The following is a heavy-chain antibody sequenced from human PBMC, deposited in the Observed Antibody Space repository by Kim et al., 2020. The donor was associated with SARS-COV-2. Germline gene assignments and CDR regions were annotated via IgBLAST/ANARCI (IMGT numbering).Heavy chain of an antibody. CDR3: ARRGGTTGGNWFDP. V-gene: IGHV3-21*01. Sequence: GGSLRLSCAASGFTFSSYSMNWVRQAPGKGLEWVSSISSSSSYIYYADSVKGRFTISRDNAKNSLYLQMNSLRAEDTAVYYCARRGGTTGGNWFDPWGQGTLVTVSS. CDR1: GFTFSSYS. CDR2: ISSSSSYI. D-gene: IGHD4-17*01. J-gene: IGHJ5*02.